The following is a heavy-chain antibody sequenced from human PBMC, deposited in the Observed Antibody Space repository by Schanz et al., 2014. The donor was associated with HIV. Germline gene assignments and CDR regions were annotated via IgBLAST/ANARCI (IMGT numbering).Heavy chain of an antibody. CDR2: IIPIFGTT. Sequence: QFQLVQSGAEVKKPGASVKVSCKASGYTFTNYGISWVRQAPGQGLEWMGGIIPIFGTTNYAQKFQGRVTITADESTTTAYMELSNLRSEDTAVYFCARSASVISSGWCSGNACYSGAFHSWGQGSLVIVSS. CDR3: ARSASVISSGWCSGNACYSGAFHS. V-gene: IGHV1-69*13. D-gene: IGHD2-15*01. J-gene: IGHJ4*02. CDR1: GYTFTNYG.